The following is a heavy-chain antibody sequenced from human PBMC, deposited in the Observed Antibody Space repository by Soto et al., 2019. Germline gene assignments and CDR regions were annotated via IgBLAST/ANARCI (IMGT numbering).Heavy chain of an antibody. CDR2: INAGNGNT. CDR1: GYTFTSYA. CDR3: ARFTVTTPHSPSGYYYMDV. J-gene: IGHJ6*03. V-gene: IGHV1-3*01. Sequence: ASVKVSCKASGYTFTSYAMHWVRQAPGQRLEWMGWINAGNGNTKYSQKFQGRVTITRDTSASTAYMELSSLRSEDTAVYYCARFTVTTPHSPSGYYYMDVWGKGTTVTVSS. D-gene: IGHD4-17*01.